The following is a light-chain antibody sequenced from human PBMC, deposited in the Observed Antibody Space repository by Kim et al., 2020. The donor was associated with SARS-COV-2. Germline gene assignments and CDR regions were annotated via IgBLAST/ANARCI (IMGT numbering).Light chain of an antibody. Sequence: LSPGESATLSCRASQSVSSSYLAWYQQKPGQAPRLLIYGASSRATGIPDRFSGSGSGTDFTLTISRLEPEDFAVYYCQQYGGSITFGQGTRLEIK. CDR2: GAS. CDR1: QSVSSSY. CDR3: QQYGGSIT. J-gene: IGKJ5*01. V-gene: IGKV3-20*01.